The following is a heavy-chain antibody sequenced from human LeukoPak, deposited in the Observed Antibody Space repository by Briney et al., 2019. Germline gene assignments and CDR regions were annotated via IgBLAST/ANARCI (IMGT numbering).Heavy chain of an antibody. D-gene: IGHD3-22*01. Sequence: ASVKVSCKASGYTFTSYYMHWVRQAPGQGLEWMGIINPSGGSTSYAQKFQGRVTMTRDTSTSTVYMELSSLRSEDTAVYYCARDVNYYDSSGYFVGDIWGQGTTVTVSS. J-gene: IGHJ3*02. CDR2: INPSGGST. V-gene: IGHV1-46*01. CDR1: GYTFTSYY. CDR3: ARDVNYYDSSGYFVGDI.